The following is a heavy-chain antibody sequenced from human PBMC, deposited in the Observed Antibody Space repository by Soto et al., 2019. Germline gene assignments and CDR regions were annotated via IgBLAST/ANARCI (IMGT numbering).Heavy chain of an antibody. V-gene: IGHV3-30*18. D-gene: IGHD4-4*01. CDR2: ISFDGSDK. CDR1: GFTFNRYG. Sequence: QMQLVESGGGVVQPGRSLRLSCVASGFTFNRYGMHWVRQAPGKGLEWVALISFDGSDKFYLDSVKGRFTLSRDNSKNTMFLQMNNLRSEDTALYYCAKDRTTGTQGLFYGLDVWGQGTTVTVPS. J-gene: IGHJ6*01. CDR3: AKDRTTGTQGLFYGLDV.